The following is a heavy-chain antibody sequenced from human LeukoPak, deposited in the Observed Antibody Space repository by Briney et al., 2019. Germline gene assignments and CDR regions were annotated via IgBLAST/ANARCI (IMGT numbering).Heavy chain of an antibody. J-gene: IGHJ4*02. Sequence: PGGSLRLSCAASGFTFDDYAMRWVRHAPGKGLEWVSGISWNSGSIGYADSVKGRFTISRDNAKNSLYLQMNSLRAEDTAVYYCAKDRGVVGATSYWGQGTLVTVSS. D-gene: IGHD1-26*01. CDR1: GFTFDDYA. V-gene: IGHV3-9*01. CDR3: AKDRGVVGATSY. CDR2: ISWNSGSI.